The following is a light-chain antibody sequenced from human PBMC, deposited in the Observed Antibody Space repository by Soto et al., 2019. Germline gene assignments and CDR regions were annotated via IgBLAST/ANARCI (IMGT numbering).Light chain of an antibody. Sequence: EIMMTQSPGTLSASPGERATLSCRASQSVSSNLAWYQQKPGQAPRFLIYAVSTRATGIPARFSGSGSGTEFTLTISSLQSEDFAVYYCQQYNKWPLTFGQGTKVEIK. CDR1: QSVSSN. CDR3: QQYNKWPLT. CDR2: AVS. J-gene: IGKJ1*01. V-gene: IGKV3-15*01.